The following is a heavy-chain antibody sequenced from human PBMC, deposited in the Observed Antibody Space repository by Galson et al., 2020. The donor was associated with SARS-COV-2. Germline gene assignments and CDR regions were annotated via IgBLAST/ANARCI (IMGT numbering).Heavy chain of an antibody. J-gene: IGHJ4*02. D-gene: IGHD2-15*01. CDR1: GFTFDNYA. CDR3: AKVADYSRAFGY. CDR2: ISYDGSDK. Sequence: VGSLRLSRAASGFTFDNYAIHWVRQAPGKGLEWVSFISYDGSDKDYADSVKGRFTISRDSYKSTVSLQMNSLRTEDTAMYYCAKVADYSRAFGYWGQGTLVTVSS. V-gene: IGHV3-30*02.